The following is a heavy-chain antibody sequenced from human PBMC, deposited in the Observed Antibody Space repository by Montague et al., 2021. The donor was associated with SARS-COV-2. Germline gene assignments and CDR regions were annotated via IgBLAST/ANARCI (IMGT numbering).Heavy chain of an antibody. CDR1: GGSINTYY. Sequence: SETLSLTCTVSGGSINTYYWGWIRQPPGKGLEWIGYIYYSGSTNYNPSLKSRVTISVDTSKNQFSLKLSSVTAADTAVYYCARVTTKTNRYGSGSYRGFDAFDFWGQGTMVTVSS. D-gene: IGHD3-10*01. CDR2: IYYSGST. CDR3: ARVTTKTNRYGSGSYRGFDAFDF. J-gene: IGHJ3*01. V-gene: IGHV4-59*08.